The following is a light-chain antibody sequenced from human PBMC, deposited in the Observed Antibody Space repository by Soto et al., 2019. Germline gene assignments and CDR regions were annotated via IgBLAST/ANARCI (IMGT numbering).Light chain of an antibody. V-gene: IGKV3-11*01. J-gene: IGKJ4*01. Sequence: VVLPQYPSTLSLSPGDRSTLSCVASQSIRNSLAWYQQKPGQAPRLLIYDASNRATDIPARFSGSGSGADFTLTISRLEPEDFAVYYCQQRGNWPLTFGGGTKVDI. CDR2: DAS. CDR1: QSIRNS. CDR3: QQRGNWPLT.